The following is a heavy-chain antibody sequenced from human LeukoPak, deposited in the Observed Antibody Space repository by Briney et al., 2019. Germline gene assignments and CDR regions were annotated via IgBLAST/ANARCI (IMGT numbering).Heavy chain of an antibody. Sequence: PGESLRLSCAASGFTFSNAWMSWVRQAPGRGLEWVGRIKRKGDDGTIDHAAPVKGRLSISRDDSKNTLYLQMNSLKSEDTAVYYCTAGTGRSDFDYWGQGTLVTVSS. J-gene: IGHJ4*02. CDR2: IKRKGDDGTI. D-gene: IGHD3/OR15-3a*01. CDR1: GFTFSNAW. V-gene: IGHV3-15*01. CDR3: TAGTGRSDFDY.